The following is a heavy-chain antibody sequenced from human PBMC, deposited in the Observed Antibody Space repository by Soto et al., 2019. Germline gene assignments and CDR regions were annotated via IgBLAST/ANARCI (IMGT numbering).Heavy chain of an antibody. CDR1: GYTFTSYY. CDR3: ASTGAAAETRPLDY. D-gene: IGHD6-13*01. Sequence: DSVKVSCKASGYTFTSYYMHWVRQAPGQGLEWMGIINPSGGSTSYAQKFQGRVTMTTDASTSTAYMELSSLRSEDTAAYYCASTGAAAETRPLDYWGQGTLVTVSS. J-gene: IGHJ4*02. V-gene: IGHV1-46*01. CDR2: INPSGGST.